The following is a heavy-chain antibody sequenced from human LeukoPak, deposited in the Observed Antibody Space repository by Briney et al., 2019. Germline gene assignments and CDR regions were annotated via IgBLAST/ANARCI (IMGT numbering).Heavy chain of an antibody. Sequence: PGGSLRLSCAASGFTFSSYAMSWVRQAPGKGLEWVSAISGSGGSTYYAASVKRRFTISSDNSKNTLYLQMNSLRADDTAVYYCAKSPGTTGTGEFEYGGQGPLVTVSS. CDR1: GFTFSSYA. J-gene: IGHJ4*02. V-gene: IGHV3-23*01. D-gene: IGHD1-1*01. CDR3: AKSPGTTGTGEFEY. CDR2: ISGSGGST.